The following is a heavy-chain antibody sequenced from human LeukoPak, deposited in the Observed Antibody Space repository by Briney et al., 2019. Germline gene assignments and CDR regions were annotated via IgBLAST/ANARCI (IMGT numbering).Heavy chain of an antibody. CDR3: ARGVEYYDFWSGYSDLYYFDY. Sequence: PGGSLRLSCAASGFTFSSYDMHWVRQATGKGLEWVSAIGTAGDTYYPRSVKGRFTISRENAKNSLYLQMNSLRAGDTAVYYCARGVEYYDFWSGYSDLYYFDYWGQGTLVTVSS. CDR2: IGTAGDT. V-gene: IGHV3-13*01. CDR1: GFTFSSYD. J-gene: IGHJ4*02. D-gene: IGHD3-3*01.